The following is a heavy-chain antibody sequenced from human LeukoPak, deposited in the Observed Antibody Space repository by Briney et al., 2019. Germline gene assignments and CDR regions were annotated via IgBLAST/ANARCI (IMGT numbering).Heavy chain of an antibody. CDR2: IIPKFGVQ. CDR3: ATEWVGDYNPLEV. D-gene: IGHD4-11*01. CDR1: VGTSNNYA. Sequence: SVKVSCKASVGTSNNYAISWVRQAPGQGLEWMGRIIPKFGVQDYAQKFQGRVTITADKSTSTAYMELSSLRSEDTAVFYCATEWVGDYNPLEVWGQGTVVTVSS. V-gene: IGHV1-69*04. J-gene: IGHJ3*01.